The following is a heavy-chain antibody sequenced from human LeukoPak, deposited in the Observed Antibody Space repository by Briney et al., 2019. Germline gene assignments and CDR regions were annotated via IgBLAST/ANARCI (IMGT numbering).Heavy chain of an antibody. D-gene: IGHD1-26*01. Sequence: GGSLRLSCAASGFTFSSYAMSWVRQAPGKGLEWVANIKQDGSEKYYVDSVKGRFTISRDNAKNSLYLQMNSLRAEDTAVYYCARGYSGSYSHFDYWGQGTLVTVSS. V-gene: IGHV3-7*01. CDR1: GFTFSSYA. CDR2: IKQDGSEK. J-gene: IGHJ4*02. CDR3: ARGYSGSYSHFDY.